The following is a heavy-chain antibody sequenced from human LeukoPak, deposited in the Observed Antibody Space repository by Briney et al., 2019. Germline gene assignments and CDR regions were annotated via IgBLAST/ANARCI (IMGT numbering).Heavy chain of an antibody. Sequence: PGGSLRLSCAASGFPVSPNYMRWVRQAPGKGLEWVSVICSGGSTYYADSVKGRFTISRDNSKNTLYLQMNSLRAEDTAVYYCARGRGTYYFDYWGQGTLVTVSS. CDR2: ICSGGST. CDR3: ARGRGTYYFDY. D-gene: IGHD3-10*01. J-gene: IGHJ4*02. CDR1: GFPVSPNY. V-gene: IGHV3-53*01.